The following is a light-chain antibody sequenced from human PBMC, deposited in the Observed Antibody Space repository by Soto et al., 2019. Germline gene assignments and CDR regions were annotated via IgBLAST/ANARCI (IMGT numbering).Light chain of an antibody. CDR3: LLSYSGARVV. CDR1: TGAVTSGHY. CDR2: DTS. Sequence: QAVVTQEPSLTVSPGGTVTLTCGSSTGAVTSGHYPYWFQQKPGQAPRTLIYDTSNKHSWTPARFSGSLLGGKAALTLSGAQPEDEAEYYCLLSYSGARVVFGGVTKLTVL. J-gene: IGLJ2*01. V-gene: IGLV7-46*01.